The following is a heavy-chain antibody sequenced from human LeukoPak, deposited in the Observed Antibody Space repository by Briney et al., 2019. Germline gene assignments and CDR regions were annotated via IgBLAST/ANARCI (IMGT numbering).Heavy chain of an antibody. D-gene: IGHD4-17*01. V-gene: IGHV3-72*01. CDR3: ARADGDSPGYYYGMDV. Sequence: GGSLRLSCAASGFTFSDHYMAWVRQAPGKGPEWVGRTRNKANSYTTEYAASVKGRFTISRDDSKNSLYLQMNSLKTEDTAVYYCARADGDSPGYYYGMDVWGQGTTVTVSS. CDR1: GFTFSDHY. J-gene: IGHJ6*02. CDR2: TRNKANSYTT.